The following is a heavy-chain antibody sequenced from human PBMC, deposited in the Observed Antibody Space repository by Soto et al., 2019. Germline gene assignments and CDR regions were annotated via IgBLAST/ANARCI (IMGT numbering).Heavy chain of an antibody. D-gene: IGHD6-19*01. CDR2: IKQDGSEK. J-gene: IGHJ4*02. Sequence: GGSLRLSCAASGITFSGYWMTWVRQAPGKGLEWVANIKQDGSEKYYVDSVKGRFTISRDNAKNSLYLHMSSLRAEDTAVYYCASPLRTGSSSPSQQWLVRDYWGQGTLVTVSS. CDR1: GITFSGYW. CDR3: ASPLRTGSSSPSQQWLVRDY. V-gene: IGHV3-7*05.